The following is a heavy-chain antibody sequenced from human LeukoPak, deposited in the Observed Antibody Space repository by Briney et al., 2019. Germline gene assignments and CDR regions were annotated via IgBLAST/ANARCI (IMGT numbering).Heavy chain of an antibody. J-gene: IGHJ3*02. CDR2: IYYSGST. V-gene: IGHV4-39*07. CDR3: ARGNSSGYYASHDAFDI. D-gene: IGHD3-22*01. CDR1: GGSISSSSYY. Sequence: PSETLSLTCTVSGGSISSSSYYWGWIRQPPGKGLEWIGSIYYSGSTYYNPSLKSRVTISVDTSKNQFSLKLSSVTAADTAVYYCARGNSSGYYASHDAFDIWGQGTMVTVSS.